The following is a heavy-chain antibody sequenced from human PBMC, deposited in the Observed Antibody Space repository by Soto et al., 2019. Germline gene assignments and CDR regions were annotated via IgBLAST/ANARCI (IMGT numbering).Heavy chain of an antibody. CDR3: ARGKYYYDVSGNFDY. J-gene: IGHJ4*01. Sequence: QVQLVQSGAEVKRPGSSVKVSCKASGGTFSSYTFSWVRQAPGQGLEWMGRVIPILGITNYAQKFQGRVAITADKFTSTAYMELSSLRSEDTAMYYCARGKYYYDVSGNFDYWGHGTLVTVSS. CDR2: VIPILGIT. D-gene: IGHD3-22*01. CDR1: GGTFSSYT. V-gene: IGHV1-69*02.